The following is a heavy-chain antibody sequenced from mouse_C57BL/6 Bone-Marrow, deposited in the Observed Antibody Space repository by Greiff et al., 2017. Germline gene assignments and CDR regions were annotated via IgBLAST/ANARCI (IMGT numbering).Heavy chain of an antibody. CDR2: INPYNGGT. J-gene: IGHJ2*01. CDR1: GYTFTDYY. D-gene: IGHD2-5*01. Sequence: VQLQQSGPVLVKPGASVKMSCKASGYTFTDYYMNWVKQSHGKSLEWIGVINPYNGGTSYNQKFKGKATLTVDKSSSTAYMELNSLTSEDSAVYYGARPSAYYSTYYFDYWGQGTTLTVSS. V-gene: IGHV1-19*01. CDR3: ARPSAYYSTYYFDY.